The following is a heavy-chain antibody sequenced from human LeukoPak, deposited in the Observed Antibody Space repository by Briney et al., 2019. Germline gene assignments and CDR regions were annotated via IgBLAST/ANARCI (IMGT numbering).Heavy chain of an antibody. J-gene: IGHJ3*02. V-gene: IGHV1-69*02. CDR1: GGTFSSCT. CDR3: ARFRETTVAPDAFDI. Sequence: SVKVSCKASGGTFSSCTISWVRQAPGQGLEWMGRIIPILGIANYAQKFQGRVTITADKSTSTAYMELSSLRSEDTAVYYCARFRETTVAPDAFDIWGQGTMVTVSS. CDR2: IIPILGIA. D-gene: IGHD4-11*01.